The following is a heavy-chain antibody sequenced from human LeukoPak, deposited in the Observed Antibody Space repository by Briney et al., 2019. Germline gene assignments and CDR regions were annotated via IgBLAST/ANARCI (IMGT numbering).Heavy chain of an antibody. D-gene: IGHD2-2*02. CDR1: GFTFSIYA. Sequence: GGSLRISCAASGFTFSIYAMNWVRQAPGKGLEWVSAISFSGGSTYYADSVKGRFTISRDNSKNTLYLQMNSLRVEDTAVYYCAKSQPAAISWFDPWGQGTLVSVSS. V-gene: IGHV3-23*01. J-gene: IGHJ5*02. CDR3: AKSQPAAISWFDP. CDR2: ISFSGGST.